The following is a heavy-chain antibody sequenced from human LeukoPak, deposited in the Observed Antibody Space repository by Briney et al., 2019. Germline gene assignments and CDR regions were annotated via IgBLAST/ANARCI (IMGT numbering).Heavy chain of an antibody. Sequence: GGSLRLSCAASGNYWMHWVRQAPGKGLVWVSHINSDGSWTSYADSVKGRFTISKDNAKNTVYLQMSSLRAEDTAVYYCATDDKYAPSSWGQGTLVTVSS. V-gene: IGHV3-74*01. CDR1: GNYW. D-gene: IGHD2-2*01. J-gene: IGHJ5*02. CDR2: INSDGSWT. CDR3: ATDDKYAPSS.